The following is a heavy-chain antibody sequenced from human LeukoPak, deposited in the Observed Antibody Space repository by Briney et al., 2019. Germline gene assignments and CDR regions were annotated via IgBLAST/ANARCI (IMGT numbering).Heavy chain of an antibody. CDR1: GDSITSGSFY. V-gene: IGHV4-39*07. Sequence: SETLSLTCTVSGDSITSGSFYWGWVRQSPGKGLEWIGSIHSGGNPYDNPSLRSRVTVSTDTSTNRLSLKLRSVTAADTAVYFCARGLTGGWAAVFDYWGQGTLVTVSS. D-gene: IGHD1-26*01. CDR3: ARGLTGGWAAVFDY. J-gene: IGHJ4*02. CDR2: IHSGGNP.